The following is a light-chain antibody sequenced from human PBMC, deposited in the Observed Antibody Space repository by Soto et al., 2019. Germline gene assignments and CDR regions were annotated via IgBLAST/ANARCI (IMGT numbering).Light chain of an antibody. J-gene: IGKJ4*01. Sequence: EIVMTQSPATLSVSPGERATLSCRASQSVSSNLAWYQQKPGQAPRLLIYGASTRATDIPARFSGSGSGTEFTLIISSLQSEDFAVYYCHQYNDWPLTFGGGTELEIE. CDR3: HQYNDWPLT. V-gene: IGKV3-15*01. CDR1: QSVSSN. CDR2: GAS.